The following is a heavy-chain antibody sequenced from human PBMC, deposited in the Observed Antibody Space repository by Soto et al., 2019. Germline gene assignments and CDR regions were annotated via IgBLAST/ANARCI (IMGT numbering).Heavy chain of an antibody. J-gene: IGHJ5*02. CDR2: AYPRGNT. CDR1: GVYIVSGGYS. Sequence: TLSLTCAVSGVYIVSGGYSWSWVRQPPGKGLEWIGTAYPRGNTYYDPSLKSRVTISLDLSKNQFSLNLNSVTAADTAVYYCARVAGDGWYDAWGQGTLVTVSS. CDR3: ARVAGDGWYDA. V-gene: IGHV4-30-2*01.